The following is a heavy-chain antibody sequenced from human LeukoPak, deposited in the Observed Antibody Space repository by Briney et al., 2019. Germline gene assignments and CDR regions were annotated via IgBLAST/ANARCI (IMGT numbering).Heavy chain of an antibody. J-gene: IGHJ1*01. D-gene: IGHD4-17*01. Sequence: SKTLSLTCTVSGGSISSYYWSWIRQSPGKGLEWIGYIYDSGSTNYNPSLKSRVTISVDTSKNQFSLRLSSVTAADTAVYYCARSHGDDVRSEYFHHWGQGTLVTVSS. CDR3: ARSHGDDVRSEYFHH. V-gene: IGHV4-59*08. CDR1: GGSISSYY. CDR2: IYDSGST.